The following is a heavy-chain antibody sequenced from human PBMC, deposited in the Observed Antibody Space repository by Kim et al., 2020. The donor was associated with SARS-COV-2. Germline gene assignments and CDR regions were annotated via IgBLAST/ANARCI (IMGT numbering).Heavy chain of an antibody. D-gene: IGHD6-13*01. Sequence: GGSLRRSCAASGFTFDDYAMHWVRQAPGKGLEWVSGISWNSGSIGYADSVKGRFTISRDNAKNSLYLQMNSLRAEDTALYYCAKEEEQQLNYWGQGTLVT. V-gene: IGHV3-9*01. CDR1: GFTFDDYA. CDR2: ISWNSGSI. CDR3: AKEEEQQLNY. J-gene: IGHJ4*02.